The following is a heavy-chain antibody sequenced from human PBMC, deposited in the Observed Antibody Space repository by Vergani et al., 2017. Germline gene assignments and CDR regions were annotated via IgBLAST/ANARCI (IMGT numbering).Heavy chain of an antibody. J-gene: IGHJ3*02. Sequence: QVQLVQSGAEVKKPGSSVKVSCKASGGTFSSYAISWVRQAAGQGLEWMGRIIPIFGKANYAQKFQGRVTITADESTSTAYMELSSLRSEDTAVYYCARQTYYYDSSGYGAFDIWGQGTMVTVSS. CDR2: IIPIFGKA. V-gene: IGHV1-69*13. D-gene: IGHD3-22*01. CDR1: GGTFSSYA. CDR3: ARQTYYYDSSGYGAFDI.